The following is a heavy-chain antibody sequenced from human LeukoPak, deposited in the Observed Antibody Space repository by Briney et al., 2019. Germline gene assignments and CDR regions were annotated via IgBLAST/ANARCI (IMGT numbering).Heavy chain of an antibody. Sequence: GGSLRLSCAASGFTFSSYWMSWVRQAPGKGLEWVSVIYSGGSTYYADSVKGRFTISRHNSKNTLYLQMNSLRAEDTAVYYCARDPGGGYFDYWGQGTLVTVSS. D-gene: IGHD3-16*01. J-gene: IGHJ4*02. CDR3: ARDPGGGYFDY. V-gene: IGHV3-53*04. CDR2: IYSGGST. CDR1: GFTFSSYW.